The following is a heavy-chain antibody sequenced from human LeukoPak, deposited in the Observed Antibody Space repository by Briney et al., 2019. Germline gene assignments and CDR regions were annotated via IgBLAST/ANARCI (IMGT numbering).Heavy chain of an antibody. CDR2: IYDSGST. V-gene: IGHV4-59*08. J-gene: IGHJ4*02. Sequence: SETPSLTCTVSGGSISISFWSWIRQPPGKGLEWIGYIYDSGSTNYTPSLKSRVTMSIDTSKNQFSLKLSSVTAADTAVYYCARQTASGWYPFDHWGQGTLVTVSS. CDR3: ARQTASGWYPFDH. CDR1: GGSISISF. D-gene: IGHD6-19*01.